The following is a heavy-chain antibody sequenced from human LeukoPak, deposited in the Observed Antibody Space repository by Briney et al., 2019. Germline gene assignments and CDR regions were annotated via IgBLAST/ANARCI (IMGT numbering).Heavy chain of an antibody. Sequence: SETLSLTCTVSGVSNSDYYWSWIRQPPGKGLEWIGYIYYSGSTNYNYNPSLKSRVTISVDTSKNQFSLRLTSVTAADTAVYYCARRGYSYGPSGSFDFWGQGTLVTVSS. V-gene: IGHV4-59*01. CDR2: IYYSGSTNY. J-gene: IGHJ4*02. CDR3: ARRGYSYGPSGSFDF. D-gene: IGHD5-18*01. CDR1: GVSNSDYY.